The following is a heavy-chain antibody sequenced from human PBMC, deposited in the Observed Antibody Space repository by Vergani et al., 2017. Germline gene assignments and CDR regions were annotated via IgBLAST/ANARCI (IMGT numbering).Heavy chain of an antibody. CDR1: GASVNSYY. CDR3: ARWSRIAVAGTILYYYYYGMDV. D-gene: IGHD6-19*01. CDR2: INHSGST. V-gene: IGHV4-34*10. Sequence: QVKLQESGPGLVKPSETLSLTCTVSGASVNSYYWSWIRQPPGKGLEWIGEINHSGSTNYNPSLKSRVTISVDTSKNQFSLKLSSVTAADTAVYYCARWSRIAVAGTILYYYYYGMDVWGQGTTVTVSS. J-gene: IGHJ6*02.